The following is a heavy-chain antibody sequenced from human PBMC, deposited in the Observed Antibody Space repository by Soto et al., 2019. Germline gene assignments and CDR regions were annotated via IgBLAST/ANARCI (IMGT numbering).Heavy chain of an antibody. J-gene: IGHJ5*02. CDR3: ARGSYCSGGYCFGGFDP. D-gene: IGHD2-15*01. CDR1: TGSFRGYY. Sequence: SETLSLTCAVYTGSFRGYYWSWIRQPPGKGLEWIGEINHSGRTNCNPSLKSRVTISVDTSKNQFSLNLSSATAADTAVYYCARGSYCSGGYCFGGFDPWGQGTLVTVSS. CDR2: INHSGRT. V-gene: IGHV4-34*01.